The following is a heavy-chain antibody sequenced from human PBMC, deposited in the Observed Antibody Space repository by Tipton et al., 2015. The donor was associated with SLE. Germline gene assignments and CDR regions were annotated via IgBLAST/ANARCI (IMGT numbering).Heavy chain of an antibody. CDR2: ISYDGSNK. CDR3: ARRRNYGYCSGGSCSGGSFDY. Sequence: FLRLSCAASGFTFSSYAMHWVRQAPGKGLEWVAVISYDGSNKYYADSVKGRFTISRDNSKNTLYLQMNSLRAEDTAVYYCARRRNYGYCSGGSCSGGSFDYWGQGTLVTVSS. V-gene: IGHV3-30*04. CDR1: GFTFSSYA. J-gene: IGHJ4*02. D-gene: IGHD2-15*01.